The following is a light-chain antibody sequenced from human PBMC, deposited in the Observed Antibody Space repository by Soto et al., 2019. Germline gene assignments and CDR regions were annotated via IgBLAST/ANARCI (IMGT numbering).Light chain of an antibody. Sequence: QSAPTQPPSASGSPGQSVTFSCTGTSSDVGGYNYVSWYQQYPGKAPKLMIYEVYKRPSGVPDRFSGSKSGNTASLTVSGPQPEDEADYYCSAYAGSSTWVFGGGTTLTVL. CDR2: EVY. J-gene: IGLJ2*01. V-gene: IGLV2-8*01. CDR3: SAYAGSSTWV. CDR1: SSDVGGYNY.